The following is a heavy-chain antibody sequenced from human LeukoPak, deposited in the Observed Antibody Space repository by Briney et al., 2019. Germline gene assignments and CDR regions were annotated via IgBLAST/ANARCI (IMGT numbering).Heavy chain of an antibody. D-gene: IGHD1-7*01. J-gene: IGHJ4*02. CDR2: IYYSGST. CDR3: ARLYGNYQNYFDY. CDR1: GGSISSYY. Sequence: PSETLSLTCTVSGGSISSYYWSWLRQPPGKGLEWIGYIYYSGSTNYNPSLKSRVTISVDTSKNQFSLKLRSVTAADTAVYFCARLYGNYQNYFDYWGQGTLVTVSS. V-gene: IGHV4-59*12.